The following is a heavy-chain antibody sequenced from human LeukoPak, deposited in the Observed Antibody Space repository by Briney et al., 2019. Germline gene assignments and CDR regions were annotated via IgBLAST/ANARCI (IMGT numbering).Heavy chain of an antibody. D-gene: IGHD6-19*01. CDR2: INHSGST. CDR3: ARGRVVVAGTLPFDY. CDR1: GGSFSGYY. J-gene: IGHJ4*02. V-gene: IGHV4-34*01. Sequence: PSETLSLTCAVYGGSFSGYYWSWIRQPPEKGLEWIGEINHSGSTNYNPSLKSRVTISVDTSKNQFSLKLSSVTAADTAVYYCARGRVVVAGTLPFDYWGQGTLVTVSS.